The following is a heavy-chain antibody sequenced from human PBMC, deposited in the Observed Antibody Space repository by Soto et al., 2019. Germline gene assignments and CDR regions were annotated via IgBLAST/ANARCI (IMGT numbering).Heavy chain of an antibody. CDR3: AVEWELPTRGYFQH. D-gene: IGHD1-26*01. Sequence: SVKVSCKASGFTFTSSAVQWVRQARGQRLAWIGWIVVGSGNTNYAQKFQERVTIIRDMSTSTAYMELSSLRSEDTAVYYCAVEWELPTRGYFQHWGQGTLVTVSS. CDR2: IVVGSGNT. V-gene: IGHV1-58*01. J-gene: IGHJ1*01. CDR1: GFTFTSSA.